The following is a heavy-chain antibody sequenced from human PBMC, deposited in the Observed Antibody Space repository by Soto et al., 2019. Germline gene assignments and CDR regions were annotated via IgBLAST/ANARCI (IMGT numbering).Heavy chain of an antibody. D-gene: IGHD3-10*01. CDR3: ARDYYGSGSPPLGY. Sequence: QVQLQESGPGLVKPSETLSLTCTVSGGSISSYYWSWIRQPPGKGLEWIGYIYYSGSTNYNPSLKSRVTISVHTSKNQFSLKLSSVTAADTAVYYCARDYYGSGSPPLGYWGQGTLVTVSS. J-gene: IGHJ4*02. CDR2: IYYSGST. CDR1: GGSISSYY. V-gene: IGHV4-59*01.